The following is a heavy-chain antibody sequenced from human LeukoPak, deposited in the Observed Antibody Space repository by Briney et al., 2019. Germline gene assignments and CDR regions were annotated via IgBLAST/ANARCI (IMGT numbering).Heavy chain of an antibody. D-gene: IGHD2-8*02. Sequence: PGGSLRLSCAASGFTVTTNYMTWVRQAPGKGLEWVSGIHGDGRTYYADSVKGRFTISRDSSKNTLSLQMNSLRAEDTAVYYCATTGGYWTGIFDRWGKGTLVTVSS. CDR2: IHGDGRT. CDR1: GFTVTTNY. J-gene: IGHJ4*02. CDR3: ATTGGYWTGIFDR. V-gene: IGHV3-53*01.